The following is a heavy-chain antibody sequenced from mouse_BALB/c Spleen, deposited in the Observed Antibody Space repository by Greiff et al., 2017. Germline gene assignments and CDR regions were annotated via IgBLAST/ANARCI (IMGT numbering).Heavy chain of an antibody. D-gene: IGHD1-2*01. CDR1: GYTFTSYW. J-gene: IGHJ3*01. V-gene: IGHV14-1*02. CDR2: IDPANGNT. CDR3: ASLLRPFAY. Sequence: VQLQQPGSELVRPGASVKLSCKASGYTFTSYWMHWVKQRPEQGLEWIGRIDPANGNTKYDPKFQGKATITADTSSNTAYLQLSSLTSEDTAVYYCASLLRPFAYWGQGTLVTVSA.